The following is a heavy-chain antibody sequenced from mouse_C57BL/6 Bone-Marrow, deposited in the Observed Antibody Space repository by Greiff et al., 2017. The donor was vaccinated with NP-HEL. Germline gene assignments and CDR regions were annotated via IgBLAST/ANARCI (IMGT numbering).Heavy chain of an antibody. V-gene: IGHV5-4*03. Sequence: EVKVVESGGGLVKPGGSLKLSCAASGFTFSSYAMSWVRQTPEKRLEWVATISDGGSYTYYPDNVKGRFTISRDNAKNNLYLQMSHLKSEDTAMYYCARRPEDFDVWGTGTTVTVSS. CDR1: GFTFSSYA. CDR2: ISDGGSYT. J-gene: IGHJ1*03. CDR3: ARRPEDFDV.